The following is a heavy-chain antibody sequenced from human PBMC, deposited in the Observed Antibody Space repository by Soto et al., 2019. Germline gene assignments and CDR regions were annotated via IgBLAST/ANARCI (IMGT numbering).Heavy chain of an antibody. D-gene: IGHD1-1*01. J-gene: IGHJ4*02. Sequence: QGQLVQSGAEVKKPGASVKVSCKASGYTFTSFGISWVRQAPGQGLEWMGWISAYNGNTNYTQKAQGRVTMTTDTSTSTAYMELRSLRSDDTAVYYCARDSGDLGTGAYFFDYWGQGTLVTVSS. CDR3: ARDSGDLGTGAYFFDY. V-gene: IGHV1-18*01. CDR1: GYTFTSFG. CDR2: ISAYNGNT.